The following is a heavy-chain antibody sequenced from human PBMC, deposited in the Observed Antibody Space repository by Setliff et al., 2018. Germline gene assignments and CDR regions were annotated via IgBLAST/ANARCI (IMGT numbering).Heavy chain of an antibody. Sequence: TGGSLRLSCAASGFTFNSYWMNWVRQAPGKWLVWVSRLNGDGSTTNYADSVKGRFTISRDNAKNTLYLQMNGLRAEDTAFYYCARDFGGWNLYYFDFRGQGTLVTVSS. J-gene: IGHJ4*02. CDR2: LNGDGSTT. CDR3: ARDFGGWNLYYFDF. V-gene: IGHV3-74*01. CDR1: GFTFNSYW. D-gene: IGHD6-19*01.